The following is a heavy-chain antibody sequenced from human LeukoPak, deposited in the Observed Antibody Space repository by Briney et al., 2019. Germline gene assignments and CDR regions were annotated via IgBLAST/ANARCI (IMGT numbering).Heavy chain of an antibody. CDR3: ARDDDYYGSGSPTD. CDR1: GYSISSGYY. V-gene: IGHV4-38-2*02. D-gene: IGHD3-10*01. J-gene: IGHJ4*02. Sequence: PSETLSLTCTVSGYSISSGYYWGWIRQPPGKGLEWIGSIYHSGSTYYNPSLKSRVTISVDTSKNQFSLKLSSVTAADTAVYYCARDDDYYGSGSPTDWGQGTLVTVSS. CDR2: IYHSGST.